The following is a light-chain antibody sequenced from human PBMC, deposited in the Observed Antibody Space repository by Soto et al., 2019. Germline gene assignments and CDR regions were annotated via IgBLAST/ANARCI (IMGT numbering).Light chain of an antibody. J-gene: IGLJ2*01. Sequence: QSVLTQPPSASGTPGQRVTISCSGSSSNIGSNYVYWYQQLPGTAPKLLIYRNNQRPSGVPDRFSGSKSGTSASLAISGLRSEDDAFYYCCSYAGSNTLVFGGGTKVTVL. CDR2: RNN. V-gene: IGLV1-47*01. CDR3: CSYAGSNTLV. CDR1: SSNIGSNY.